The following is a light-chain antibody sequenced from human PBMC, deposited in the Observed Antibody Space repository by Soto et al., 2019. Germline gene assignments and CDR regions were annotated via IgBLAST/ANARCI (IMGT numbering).Light chain of an antibody. CDR2: AAS. CDR3: QQANSFPDT. Sequence: DIQMTQSPSSVSASVGDRVTITCRARQGISNWLAWYQENPGKAPKLLNYAASTLQSGDPSRFSGSGSGTDVTLSISSRQPEDFAAYYCQQANSFPDTFGQGTKLEIK. V-gene: IGKV1-12*01. J-gene: IGKJ2*01. CDR1: QGISNW.